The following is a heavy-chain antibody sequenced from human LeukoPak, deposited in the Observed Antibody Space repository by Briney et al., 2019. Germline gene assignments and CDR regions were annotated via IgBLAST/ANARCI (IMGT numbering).Heavy chain of an antibody. V-gene: IGHV3-74*01. CDR3: ARDAPQVPAAGVLAS. Sequence: GGSLRLSCAASGFTFSNYWMHWVRQAPGEGPVWVSRIKSDGSTTNYADSVKGRFTISRDNAKNTLYLQMNGLRVEDTAMYYCARDAPQVPAAGVLASWGQGTLVIVSS. CDR2: IKSDGSTT. D-gene: IGHD6-13*01. CDR1: GFTFSNYW. J-gene: IGHJ5*02.